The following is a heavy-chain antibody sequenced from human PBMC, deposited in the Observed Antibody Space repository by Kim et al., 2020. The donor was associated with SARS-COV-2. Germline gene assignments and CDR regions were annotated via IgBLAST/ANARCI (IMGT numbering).Heavy chain of an antibody. CDR3: ATRYCSSTSCPTDDAFDI. V-gene: IGHV4-31*03. CDR1: GGSISSGGYY. J-gene: IGHJ3*02. Sequence: SETLSLTCTVSGGSISSGGYYWSWIRQHPGKGLEWIGYIYYSGSTYYNPSLKSRVTISVDTSKNQFSLKLSSVTAADTAVYYCATRYCSSTSCPTDDAFDIWGQGTMVTVSS. CDR2: IYYSGST. D-gene: IGHD2-2*01.